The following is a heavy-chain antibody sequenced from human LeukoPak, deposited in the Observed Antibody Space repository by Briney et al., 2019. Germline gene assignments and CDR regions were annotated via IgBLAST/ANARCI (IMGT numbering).Heavy chain of an antibody. J-gene: IGHJ4*02. V-gene: IGHV1-46*01. D-gene: IGHD5-18*01. CDR1: GYTFSNYY. Sequence: ASVKVSCKASGYTFSNYYMKWVRQAPGQGLEWMGIINPVGGSTSYAQKFQGRVTMTRDTSTSTVYMELSSLRCEDTAVYYCARGYSYDSVLDYWGQGTLVTVSS. CDR3: ARGYSYDSVLDY. CDR2: INPVGGST.